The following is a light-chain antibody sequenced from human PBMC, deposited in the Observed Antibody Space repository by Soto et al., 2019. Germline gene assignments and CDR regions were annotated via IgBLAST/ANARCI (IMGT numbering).Light chain of an antibody. J-gene: IGLJ1*01. CDR1: SSDVGGYNY. Sequence: QFALTQPASVSGSPGQSITISCTGTSSDVGGYNYVSWYQQHPGKAPEFMIYDVSNRPSGVSNRFSGSKSGNTASLTISGLQAEDEADYYCSSYTTSNTRQIVFGTGTKVTVL. CDR3: SSYTTSNTRQIV. V-gene: IGLV2-14*01. CDR2: DVS.